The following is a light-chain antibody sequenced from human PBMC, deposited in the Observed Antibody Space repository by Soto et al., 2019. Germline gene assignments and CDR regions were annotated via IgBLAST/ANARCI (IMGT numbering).Light chain of an antibody. CDR3: QQRDSWTLT. Sequence: ENVLTQSPATLSLSPGEGATLSCRASESVGRDLAWYQQKPGQPPRLLIYDVSGRATGVPARFSGSGSGTDFTLTISSLEPEDFAVYYCQQRDSWTLTFGGGTKVEIK. CDR2: DVS. V-gene: IGKV3-11*01. CDR1: ESVGRD. J-gene: IGKJ4*01.